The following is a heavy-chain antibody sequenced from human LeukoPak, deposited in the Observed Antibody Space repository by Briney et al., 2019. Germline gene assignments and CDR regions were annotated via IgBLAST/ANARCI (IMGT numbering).Heavy chain of an antibody. Sequence: SETLSLTCTVSGGSISSGSYYWSWIRQPAGKGLEWIGRIYTSGSTNYNPSLKSRVTISVDASKNQFSLKLSSVTAADTAVYYCARVRRDGYNKDCHFDYWGQGTLVTVSS. CDR3: ARVRRDGYNKDCHFDY. CDR1: GGSISSGSYY. J-gene: IGHJ4*02. CDR2: IYTSGST. V-gene: IGHV4-61*02. D-gene: IGHD5-24*01.